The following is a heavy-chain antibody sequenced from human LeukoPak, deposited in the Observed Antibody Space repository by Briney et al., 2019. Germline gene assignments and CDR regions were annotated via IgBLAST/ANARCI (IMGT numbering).Heavy chain of an antibody. V-gene: IGHV1-18*01. D-gene: IGHD2-2*02. CDR2: ISAYNGNT. Sequence: GASVKVSCKASGYTFTSYGISWVRQAPGQGLEWMGWISAYNGNTNYAQKLQGRVTMTTDTSTSTAYMELRSLRSDDTAVYYCARDGGYCSSTSCYTAFDIWGQGTMVTVSS. CDR3: ARDGGYCSSTSCYTAFDI. J-gene: IGHJ3*02. CDR1: GYTFTSYG.